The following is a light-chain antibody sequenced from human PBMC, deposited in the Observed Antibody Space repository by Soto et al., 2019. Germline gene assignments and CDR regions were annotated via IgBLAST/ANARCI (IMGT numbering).Light chain of an antibody. J-gene: IGLJ2*01. Sequence: QSALAQPASVSGSPGQSITISCTGTSSDVGGYNYVSWYQQNPGKAPKVMIYDVSNRPSGVSSRFSGSKSGNTASLTISGLKAEDEADYYCSSYTTSNTRVVFGGGTQLTVL. CDR3: SSYTTSNTRVV. CDR1: SSDVGGYNY. CDR2: DVS. V-gene: IGLV2-14*01.